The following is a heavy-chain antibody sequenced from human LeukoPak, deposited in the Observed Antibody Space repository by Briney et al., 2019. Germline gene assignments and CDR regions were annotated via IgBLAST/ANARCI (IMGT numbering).Heavy chain of an antibody. CDR2: ISSSSSYI. CDR3: ARLGYDILTGYYQNAFDI. J-gene: IGHJ3*02. CDR1: GFTFSSYS. Sequence: GGSLRLSCAASGFTFSSYSMNWVRQAPGKGLEWVSSISSSSSYIYYADSVKGRFTISRDNAKNSLYLQMNSLRAEDTAVYYCARLGYDILTGYYQNAFDIWGQGTMVTVSS. D-gene: IGHD3-9*01. V-gene: IGHV3-21*01.